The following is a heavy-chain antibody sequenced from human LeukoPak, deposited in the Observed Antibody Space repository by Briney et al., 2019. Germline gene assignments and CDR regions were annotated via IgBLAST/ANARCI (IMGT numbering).Heavy chain of an antibody. D-gene: IGHD3-22*01. J-gene: IGHJ5*02. CDR2: ISGDGGST. Sequence: GGSLRLSCAASGFTFDDYAMHWVRQAPGKGLEWVSLISGDGGSTYYVDSVKGRFTISRDNSKNSLYLQMNSLRTEDTALYWCAKDEFRTYYYDSSGENWFDPWGQGTLVTVSS. CDR1: GFTFDDYA. CDR3: AKDEFRTYYYDSSGENWFDP. V-gene: IGHV3-43*02.